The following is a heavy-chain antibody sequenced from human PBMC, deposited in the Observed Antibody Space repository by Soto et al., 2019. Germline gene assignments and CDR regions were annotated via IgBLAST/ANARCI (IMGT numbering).Heavy chain of an antibody. D-gene: IGHD2-2*01. CDR2: IIPIPGTA. V-gene: IGHV1-69*01. CDR1: GGTFGSYA. J-gene: IGHJ6*02. CDR3: ARSQGSSTSLEIYYYYYYGMDV. Sequence: QVQLVQSGAEVKKPGSSVKVSCKASGGTFGSYAISWVRQAPGQGLEWMGGIIPIPGTANYAQKIQGRVTIAADESTSTAYIELSSLISEDTAVYYCARSQGSSTSLEIYYYYYYGMDVWGQGTTVTVSS.